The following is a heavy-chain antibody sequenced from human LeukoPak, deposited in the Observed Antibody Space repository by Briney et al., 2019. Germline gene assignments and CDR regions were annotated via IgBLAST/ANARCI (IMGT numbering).Heavy chain of an antibody. D-gene: IGHD3-16*02. CDR1: GGTFSSYA. Sequence: AASVKVSCKASGGTFSSYAISWVRQAPGQGLEWMGGIITIFGTANYAQKFQGRVTITADESTSTAYMEVSSLRSEDTAVYYCARNIITFGGVIVGFDYWGQGTLVTVSS. V-gene: IGHV1-69*01. J-gene: IGHJ4*02. CDR2: IITIFGTA. CDR3: ARNIITFGGVIVGFDY.